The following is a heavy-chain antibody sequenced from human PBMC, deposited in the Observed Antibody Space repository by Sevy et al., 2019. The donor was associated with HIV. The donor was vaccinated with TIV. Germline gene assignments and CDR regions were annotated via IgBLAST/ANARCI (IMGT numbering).Heavy chain of an antibody. CDR1: GSSFGIHW. V-gene: IGHV3-7*01. J-gene: IGHJ3*01. CDR3: ARDPDPVPGVAFDV. Sequence: GGSLRLSCVASGSSFGIHWMSWVRQAPGKGLEWVAKINQDGGQKYYVDSVKGRLSISRVKARSSRYLQMTSLRVEDTALDYCARDPDPVPGVAFDVWGQGTMVTVSS. CDR2: INQDGGQK.